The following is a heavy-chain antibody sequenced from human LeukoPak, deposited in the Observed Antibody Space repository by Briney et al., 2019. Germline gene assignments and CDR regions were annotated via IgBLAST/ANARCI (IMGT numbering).Heavy chain of an antibody. Sequence: GGSLRLSCAASGFTFSGSAMHWVRQASGKGLEWVGRIRSKANSYATAYAASVKGRYTISRDDSKNTAYLQMNSLKTEDTAVYYCTRQGYGDYDGYWGQGTLVTVSS. D-gene: IGHD4-17*01. J-gene: IGHJ4*02. CDR3: TRQGYGDYDGY. CDR2: IRSKANSYAT. CDR1: GFTFSGSA. V-gene: IGHV3-73*01.